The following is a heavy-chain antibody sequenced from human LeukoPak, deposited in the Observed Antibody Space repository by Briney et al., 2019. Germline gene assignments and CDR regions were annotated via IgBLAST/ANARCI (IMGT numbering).Heavy chain of an antibody. J-gene: IGHJ4*02. Sequence: PSETLSLTCTVSGGSISSYYWSWIRQPPGEGLEWIGYIYYRGSTNYNPSLKSRVTISVDTSKNQFSLKLSSVTAADTAVYYCARGKDYVPPYYFDYWGQGTLVTVSS. D-gene: IGHD4-17*01. CDR3: ARGKDYVPPYYFDY. CDR1: GGSISSYY. V-gene: IGHV4-59*01. CDR2: IYYRGST.